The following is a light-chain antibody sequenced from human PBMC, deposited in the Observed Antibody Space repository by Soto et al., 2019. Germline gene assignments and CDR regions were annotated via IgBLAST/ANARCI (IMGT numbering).Light chain of an antibody. J-gene: IGLJ1*01. CDR1: RSDVGGYDY. CDR3: SSYTSSSTYV. CDR2: DVS. V-gene: IGLV2-14*01. Sequence: QSVLTQPASVSGSPGQSIAISCTGTRSDVGGYDYVSWYQQHPGKAPKLMIYDVSNRPSGVSNRFSGSKSDNTASLTISGLQAEDEADYYCSSYTSSSTYVFGTGTKLTVL.